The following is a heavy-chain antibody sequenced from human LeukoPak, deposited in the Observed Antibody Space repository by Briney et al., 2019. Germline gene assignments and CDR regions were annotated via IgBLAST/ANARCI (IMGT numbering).Heavy chain of an antibody. Sequence: ASVKVSCKASGYTFTGYYMHWVRQAPGQGREWMGWINPNSGGTNYAQKFQGRVTMTRDTSISTAYMELSRLRSDDTAVYYCAREPHYDYVWGSYFHWGQGTLVTVSS. D-gene: IGHD3-16*01. CDR3: AREPHYDYVWGSYFH. V-gene: IGHV1-2*02. J-gene: IGHJ4*02. CDR1: GYTFTGYY. CDR2: INPNSGGT.